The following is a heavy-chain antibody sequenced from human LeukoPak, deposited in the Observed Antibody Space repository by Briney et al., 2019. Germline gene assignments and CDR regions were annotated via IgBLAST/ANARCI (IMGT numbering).Heavy chain of an antibody. CDR1: GGTFSSYA. CDR2: IIPIFGTA. Sequence: SVKVSCKASGGTFSSYAISWVRQAPGQGLEWMGGIIPIFGTANYAQKFQGRVTITADESTSTAYMELSSLRSEDTAVYYCARARVVAYYAFDIWGQGTMVTVSS. D-gene: IGHD2-15*01. V-gene: IGHV1-69*01. J-gene: IGHJ3*02. CDR3: ARARVVAYYAFDI.